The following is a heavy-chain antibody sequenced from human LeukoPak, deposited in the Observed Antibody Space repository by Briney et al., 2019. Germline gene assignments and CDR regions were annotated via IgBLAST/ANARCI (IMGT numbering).Heavy chain of an antibody. J-gene: IGHJ4*02. CDR2: ITSSSGTI. D-gene: IGHD2-21*01. Sequence: GGSLRLSCAASGFTFSIYSMNWVRQAPGKGLEWVSYITSSSGTIYYTDSVKGRFTISRDNAKNSLYLQMNSLRAEDTAVYYCARVAPGHDIGRGYFDYRGQGTLVTVSS. CDR3: ARVAPGHDIGRGYFDY. CDR1: GFTFSIYS. V-gene: IGHV3-48*01.